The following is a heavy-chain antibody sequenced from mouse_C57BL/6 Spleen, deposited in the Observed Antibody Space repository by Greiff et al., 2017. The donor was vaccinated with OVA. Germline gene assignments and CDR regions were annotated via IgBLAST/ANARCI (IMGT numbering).Heavy chain of an antibody. CDR3: ARRAIYYYGSSYGYGDV. D-gene: IGHD1-1*01. Sequence: EVQLVESGGGLVKPGGSLKLSCAASGFTFSDYGMHWVRQAPEKGLEWVAYISSGSSTIYYADTVKGRFTISRDNAKNTLFLQMTSLRSEDTAMYYCARRAIYYYGSSYGYGDVWGTGTTVTVSS. CDR1: GFTFSDYG. J-gene: IGHJ1*03. V-gene: IGHV5-17*01. CDR2: ISSGSSTI.